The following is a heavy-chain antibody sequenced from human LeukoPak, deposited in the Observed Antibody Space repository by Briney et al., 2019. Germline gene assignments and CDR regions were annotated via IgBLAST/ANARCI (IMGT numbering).Heavy chain of an antibody. V-gene: IGHV1-18*01. D-gene: IGHD4-17*01. CDR1: GYTFTSYG. CDR2: ISAYNGNT. CDR3: ARDDYGDYETHYYYYGMDV. Sequence: ASVKVSCKASGYTFTSYGISWVRQAPGQGLEWMGWISAYNGNTNYAQKLQGRVTMTTDTSTSTAYMELRSLRSDDTAVYYCARDDYGDYETHYYYYGMDVWGQGTTVTVSS. J-gene: IGHJ6*02.